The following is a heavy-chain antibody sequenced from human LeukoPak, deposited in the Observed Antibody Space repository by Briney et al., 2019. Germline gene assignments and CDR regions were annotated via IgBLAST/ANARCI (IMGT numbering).Heavy chain of an antibody. D-gene: IGHD2-2*02. Sequence: GESLKSSCKGPGYSFTSYWIGWVRQMPGKSLEWMGIIYPGNSDTRYSPSFQGQVTISADKSISTAYLQWSSLKASDTAMYYCARQCSTSCYMAYWGQGTLVTVSS. CDR2: IYPGNSDT. J-gene: IGHJ4*02. CDR3: ARQCSTSCYMAY. CDR1: GYSFTSYW. V-gene: IGHV5-51*01.